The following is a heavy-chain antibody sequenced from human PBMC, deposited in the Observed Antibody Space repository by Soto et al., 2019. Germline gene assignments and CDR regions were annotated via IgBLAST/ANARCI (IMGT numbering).Heavy chain of an antibody. Sequence: PXESLKISCKGSGYSFTSYWIGWVRQMPGKGLEWMGIIYPGDSDTRYSPSFQGQVTISADKSISTAYLQWSSLKASDTAMYYCARLRKEKAVLYYHYGMDVWGQRTKVTVCS. CDR2: IYPGDSDT. CDR1: GYSFTSYW. J-gene: IGHJ6*02. D-gene: IGHD6-25*01. V-gene: IGHV5-51*01. CDR3: ARLRKEKAVLYYHYGMDV.